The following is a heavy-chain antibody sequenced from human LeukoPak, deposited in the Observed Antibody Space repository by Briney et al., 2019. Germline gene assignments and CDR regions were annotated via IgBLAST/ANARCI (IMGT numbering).Heavy chain of an antibody. CDR2: IYPRDGST. V-gene: IGHV1-46*01. CDR3: ARDQEGFDY. J-gene: IGHJ4*02. CDR1: GYTFTSNY. Sequence: ASVKVSCKASGYTFTSNYIHWVRQAPGQGLEWMGMIYPRDGSTSYAQKLQGRVTVARDTSTSTVHMELSGLRSEDTAVYYCARDQEGFDYWGQGTLVTVSS.